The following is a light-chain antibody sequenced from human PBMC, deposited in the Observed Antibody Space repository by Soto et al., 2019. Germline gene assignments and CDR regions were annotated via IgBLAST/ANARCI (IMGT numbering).Light chain of an antibody. V-gene: IGKV1-5*03. Sequence: DIHMTQSPSTLSASVGDRVTITCRASQSLSGLLAWYQQKPGKAPKVLIYKASNLESGVPSRFSGSGSGTEFTLPISSLQPDDFATYYCQHYFDYPLTYGGGTKVEIK. CDR2: KAS. J-gene: IGKJ4*01. CDR3: QHYFDYPLT. CDR1: QSLSGL.